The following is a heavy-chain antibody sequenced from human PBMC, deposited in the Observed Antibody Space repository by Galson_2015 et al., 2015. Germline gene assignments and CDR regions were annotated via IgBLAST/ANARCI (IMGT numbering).Heavy chain of an antibody. Sequence: SLRLSCAASEFTFSSYYMCWVRQAPGKGLEWVPSISSTTTYIYYADSVKGRFTISRDNAKNSLYLQMNSLGAEDTAVYYCARQILDYDFWSGYYPTNFDYWGQGTLVTVSS. J-gene: IGHJ4*02. CDR2: ISSTTTYI. D-gene: IGHD3-3*01. CDR3: ARQILDYDFWSGYYPTNFDY. V-gene: IGHV3-21*01. CDR1: EFTFSSYY.